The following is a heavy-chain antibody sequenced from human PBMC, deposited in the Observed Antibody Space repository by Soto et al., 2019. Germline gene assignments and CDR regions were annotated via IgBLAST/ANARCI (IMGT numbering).Heavy chain of an antibody. Sequence: PSETLSLTCTVSGGSIRSGDYYWSWIRQPPGKGLEWIGYIYNSGSTYYNPSLKSRVTISVDTSKNQFSLKLSSVTAADTAVYYCARRTWFGEGFVDYWGQGTLVTVSS. CDR3: ARRTWFGEGFVDY. J-gene: IGHJ4*02. V-gene: IGHV4-30-4*01. D-gene: IGHD3-10*01. CDR1: GGSIRSGDYY. CDR2: IYNSGST.